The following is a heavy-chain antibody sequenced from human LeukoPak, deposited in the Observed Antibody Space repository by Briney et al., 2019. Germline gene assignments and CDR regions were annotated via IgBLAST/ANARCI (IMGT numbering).Heavy chain of an antibody. J-gene: IGHJ3*02. V-gene: IGHV1-69*01. CDR2: IIPIFGTA. D-gene: IGHD3-16*01. CDR3: ARGDVSDAFDI. CDR1: GGTFSSYA. Sequence: SVKVSCKASGGTFSSYAISWVRQAPGQGLEWMGGIIPIFGTANYAQKFQGRITITADESSSTAYMELSSLRSEDTAVYYCARGDVSDAFDIWGQGTMVTVSS.